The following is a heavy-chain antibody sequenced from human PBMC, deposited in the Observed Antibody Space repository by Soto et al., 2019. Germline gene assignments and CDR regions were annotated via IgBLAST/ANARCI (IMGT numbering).Heavy chain of an antibody. Sequence: SETLSLTCTVSGGSVSSGSYYWSWIRQPPGKGLEWIGYIYYSGSTNYNPSLKSRVTISVDTSKNQFSLKLSSVTAADTAVYYCARAGFSVGRPDDWDPGTRLSVAS. D-gene: IGHD2-15*01. CDR1: GGSVSSGSYY. CDR3: ARAGFSVGRPDD. J-gene: IGHJ4*02. V-gene: IGHV4-61*01. CDR2: IYYSGST.